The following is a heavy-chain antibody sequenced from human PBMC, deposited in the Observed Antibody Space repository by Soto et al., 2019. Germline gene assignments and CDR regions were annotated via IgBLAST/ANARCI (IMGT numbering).Heavy chain of an antibody. CDR1: DDSIRSDYF. J-gene: IGHJ4*02. Sequence: PSETLSLTCSIFDDSIRSDYFWGWIRQPPGKGLEWIGSIYHTGATYYNPSLQSRVTISVDTSKNQFSLRVTSIAAADTALYYCARLTTVRYFDSWGQGXLVTVYS. CDR2: IYHTGAT. V-gene: IGHV4-38-2*01. D-gene: IGHD4-17*01. CDR3: ARLTTVRYFDS.